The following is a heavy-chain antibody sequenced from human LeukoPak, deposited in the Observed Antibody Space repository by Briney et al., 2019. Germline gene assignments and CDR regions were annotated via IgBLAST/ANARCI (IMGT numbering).Heavy chain of an antibody. D-gene: IGHD6-13*01. J-gene: IGHJ4*02. CDR1: GFTFSSYR. CDR3: ARAVAAAGSY. V-gene: IGHV3-7*03. Sequence: GGSLRLSCAASGFTFSSYRMSWVRQAPGKGLEWVANVKQDGSEKYYVDSVKGRFTISRDNAKNSLYLQMNSLRAEDTAVYYCARAVAAAGSYWGQGTLVTVSS. CDR2: VKQDGSEK.